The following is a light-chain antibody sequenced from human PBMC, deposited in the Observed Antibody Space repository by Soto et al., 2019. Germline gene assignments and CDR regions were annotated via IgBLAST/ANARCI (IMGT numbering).Light chain of an antibody. J-gene: IGKJ5*01. CDR1: QTVSSY. V-gene: IGKV1-39*01. Sequence: PSSLSASVGDRVNLTCRASQTVSSYLNWYQQKPGTVPKLLIYATSNLQSGIPSRFSGRGFGTDFTLTISSLQPEDFATYYCQQSFTTPSFGQGTRLEI. CDR3: QQSFTTPS. CDR2: ATS.